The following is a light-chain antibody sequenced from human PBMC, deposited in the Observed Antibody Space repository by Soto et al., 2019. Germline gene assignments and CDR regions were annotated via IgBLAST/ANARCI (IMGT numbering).Light chain of an antibody. CDR3: QQYDNWPPWT. V-gene: IGKV3-15*01. CDR1: QSVGSN. Sequence: EIVMTQSPATVSVSPGERATLSCRASQSVGSNVAWYQQKPGQAPRLLMYATSTRATGIPARFSGSGSGTEFTLTISSLQSEDFAVYYCQQYDNWPPWTFGQGTQVEIK. J-gene: IGKJ1*01. CDR2: ATS.